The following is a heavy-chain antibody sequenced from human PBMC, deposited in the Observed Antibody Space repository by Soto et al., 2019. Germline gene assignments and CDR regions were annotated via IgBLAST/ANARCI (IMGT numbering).Heavy chain of an antibody. CDR2: IYYSGST. D-gene: IGHD4-4*01. J-gene: IGHJ6*02. CDR1: GGSISSSSYY. Sequence: SETLSLTCTVSGGSISSSSYYWGWIRQPPGKGLEWIGSIYYSGSTYYNPSLRSRVTISVDTSKNQFSLKLSSVTAADTAVYYCARRSVTTYSGMDVWGQGTTVTVSS. CDR3: ARRSVTTYSGMDV. V-gene: IGHV4-39*01.